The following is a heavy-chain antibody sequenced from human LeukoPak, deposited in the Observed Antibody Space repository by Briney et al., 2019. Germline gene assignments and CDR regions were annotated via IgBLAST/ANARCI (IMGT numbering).Heavy chain of an antibody. D-gene: IGHD1-26*01. CDR1: GGSISSGDYY. CDR2: IYYSGST. CDR3: ARDHRWELPAFDI. J-gene: IGHJ3*02. V-gene: IGHV4-30-4*01. Sequence: SETLSLTCTVSGGSISSGDYYWSWIRQPPGKGLEWIGYIYYSGSTYYNPSLKSRVTISVDTSKNQFSLKLSSVTAADTAVYYCARDHRWELPAFDIWGQGTMVTDSS.